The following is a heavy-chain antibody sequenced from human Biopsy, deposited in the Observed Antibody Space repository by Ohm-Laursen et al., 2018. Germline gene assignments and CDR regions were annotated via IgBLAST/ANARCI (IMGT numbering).Heavy chain of an antibody. CDR3: ARHPTGFWFDP. V-gene: IGHV4-39*01. J-gene: IGHJ5*02. CDR1: GGSISSRTHY. CDR2: VYYSGTT. Sequence: SDTLSLTCTLSGGSISSRTHYWGWIRQTPGKGLEWIGTVYYSGTTYDNPSLKNRVVISVDTSTNQFSLKLSSVTAADTALYYCARHPTGFWFDPWGHGTLVTVSS.